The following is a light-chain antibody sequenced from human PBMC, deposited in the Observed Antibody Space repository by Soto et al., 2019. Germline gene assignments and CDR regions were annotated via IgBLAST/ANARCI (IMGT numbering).Light chain of an antibody. J-gene: IGLJ2*01. V-gene: IGLV2-14*03. CDR3: SSYTCRGAVV. CDR2: DVS. Sequence: QSALTQPPSVSGSPGQSITISCTGTSSDVGGCDYVSWYQHHPGKAPKLMIYDVSNRPSGVSNRFSGSKSGNTASLTISGRVAEDEADYYYSSYTCRGAVVFGGGTKLTVL. CDR1: SSDVGGCDY.